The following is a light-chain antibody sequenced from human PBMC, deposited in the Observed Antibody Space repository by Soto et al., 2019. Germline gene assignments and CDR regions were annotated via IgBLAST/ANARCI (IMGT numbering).Light chain of an antibody. Sequence: EIVMTQSPATLAVSPGDTATLSCRASQSLGGNLAWYQQKPGQAPRLLIFRASSRAKGVPARFSASGSGTEFTLTISGLQSEDFAVYYCQQYDNWPWTFGQGTKVDIK. CDR3: QQYDNWPWT. V-gene: IGKV3-15*01. CDR1: QSLGGN. J-gene: IGKJ1*01. CDR2: RAS.